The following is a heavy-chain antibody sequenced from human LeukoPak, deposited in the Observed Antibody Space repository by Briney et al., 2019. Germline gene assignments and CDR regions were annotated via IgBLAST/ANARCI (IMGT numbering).Heavy chain of an antibody. V-gene: IGHV3-15*01. J-gene: IGHJ4*02. Sequence: PGGSLRLSCAASGFTFSKVWMSWVRQAPGKGLEWVGHIKSKTDGGTTDYAAPVKGRFTISRDDSKNTLYLQMNSLRTEDTAVYYCADVGSGSFQTPNWGQGTLVTVSS. D-gene: IGHD3-10*01. CDR3: ADVGSGSFQTPN. CDR1: GFTFSKVW. CDR2: IKSKTDGGTT.